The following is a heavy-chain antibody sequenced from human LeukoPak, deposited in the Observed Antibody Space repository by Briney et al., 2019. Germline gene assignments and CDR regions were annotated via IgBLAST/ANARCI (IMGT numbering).Heavy chain of an antibody. CDR2: ISSSSSYI. CDR3: ARHPDYDYVGGSPGYNDY. CDR1: GCTFSSYS. V-gene: IGHV3-21*01. D-gene: IGHD3-16*01. Sequence: GGSLRLSCAASGCTFSSYSMNWVRQAPGKGLEWVSSISSSSSYIYYADSVKGQFTISRDNSKNSLYLQMNCLRAEDTAVYYCARHPDYDYVGGSPGYNDYWGQGTRVNVSS. J-gene: IGHJ4*02.